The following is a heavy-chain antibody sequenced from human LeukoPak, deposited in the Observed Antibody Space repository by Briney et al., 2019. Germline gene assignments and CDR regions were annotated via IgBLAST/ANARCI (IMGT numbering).Heavy chain of an antibody. CDR2: IKQDGSEK. CDR3: ARDSGSYGDRYFDY. D-gene: IGHD1-26*01. Sequence: GGSLRLSCAASGFTFSSYWMSWVRQAPGKGLEWVANIKQDGSEKYYVDSVKGRFTISRDNAKNSLYLQMNSLRAEDTAVYYCARDSGSYGDRYFDYWGQGTLVTVSS. V-gene: IGHV3-7*03. J-gene: IGHJ4*02. CDR1: GFTFSSYW.